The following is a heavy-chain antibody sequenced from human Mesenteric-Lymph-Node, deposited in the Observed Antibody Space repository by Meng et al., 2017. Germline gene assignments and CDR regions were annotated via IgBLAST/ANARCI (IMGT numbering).Heavy chain of an antibody. J-gene: IGHJ6*02. V-gene: IGHV3-9*01. D-gene: IGHD6-19*01. CDR1: GFTFDDYA. CDR3: ARHIQNLFKGGSGWYYYYYYGMDV. CDR2: ISWNSGSI. Sequence: GGSLRLSCAASGFTFDDYAMHWVRQAPGKGLEWVSGISWNSGSIGYADSVKGRFTISRDNAKNSLYLQMNSLRAEDTALYYCARHIQNLFKGGSGWYYYYYYGMDVWGQGTTVTVSS.